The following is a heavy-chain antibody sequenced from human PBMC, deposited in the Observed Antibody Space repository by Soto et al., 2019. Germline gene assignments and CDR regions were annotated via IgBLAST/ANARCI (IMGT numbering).Heavy chain of an antibody. D-gene: IGHD1-7*01. Sequence: GGSLRLSCAASGFTFSSYDMHWVRQATGKGLEWVSAIGTAGDTYYPGSVKGRFTISRDNAKNSLYLQMNSLRAEDTALYYCAKDILAGTPYWYFDLWGRGTLVTVSS. CDR3: AKDILAGTPYWYFDL. CDR1: GFTFSSYD. CDR2: IGTAGDT. J-gene: IGHJ2*01. V-gene: IGHV3-13*01.